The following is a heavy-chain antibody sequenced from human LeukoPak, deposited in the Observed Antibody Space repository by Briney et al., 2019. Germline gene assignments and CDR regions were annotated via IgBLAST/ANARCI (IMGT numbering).Heavy chain of an antibody. J-gene: IGHJ5*02. CDR2: IKQDGSEK. CDR1: GFTFSSYW. V-gene: IGHV3-7*03. Sequence: AGGSLRLSCAASGFTFSSYWMSWVRQAPGKGLEWVANIKQDGSEKYYVDSVKGRFTISRDNAKNSLYLQMNSLRAEDTALYYCANAEGYDYGDLPLTSWGQGTLVTVSS. D-gene: IGHD4-17*01. CDR3: ANAEGYDYGDLPLTS.